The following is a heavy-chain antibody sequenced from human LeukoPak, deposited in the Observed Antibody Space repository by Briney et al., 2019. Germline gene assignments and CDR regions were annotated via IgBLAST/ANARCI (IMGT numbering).Heavy chain of an antibody. CDR3: ARQGWQQLVGYFQY. CDR1: GDSMSNYY. D-gene: IGHD6-13*01. J-gene: IGHJ1*01. CDR2: IYYSGST. V-gene: IGHV4-59*08. Sequence: SETLSLTCTVSGDSMSNYYWSWIRQRPGKGLECIGYIYYSGSTNYHPSLKSRVTISVDTSKSQFSLKLSSVTAADTAVYYCARQGWQQLVGYFQYWGQGTLVTVSS.